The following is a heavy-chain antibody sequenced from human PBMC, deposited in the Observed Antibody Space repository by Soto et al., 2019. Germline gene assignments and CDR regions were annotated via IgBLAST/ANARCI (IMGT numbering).Heavy chain of an antibody. V-gene: IGHV3-30-3*01. CDR3: ARGYYDFWSGSYTPYYYYGMDV. CDR1: GFTFSSYA. Sequence: GGSLRLSCAAAGFTFSSYAMHWVRQAPGKGLEWVAVISYDGSNKYYADSVKGRFTISRDNSKNTLYLQMNSLRAEDTAVYYCARGYYDFWSGSYTPYYYYGMDVWGQGTTVTVSS. D-gene: IGHD3-3*01. J-gene: IGHJ6*02. CDR2: ISYDGSNK.